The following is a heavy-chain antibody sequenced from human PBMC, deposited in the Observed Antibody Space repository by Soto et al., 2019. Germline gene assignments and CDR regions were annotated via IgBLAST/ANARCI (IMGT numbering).Heavy chain of an antibody. Sequence: PGESLKISCKGSGYSFTSYWIGWVRQMPGKGLEWMGIIYPGDSDTRYSPSFQGQVTISADKSISTAYLQWRSLKASDTAMYYCARLLPLGYDSSGYPYYFDYWGQGTLVTVSS. D-gene: IGHD3-22*01. V-gene: IGHV5-51*01. CDR1: GYSFTSYW. J-gene: IGHJ4*02. CDR3: ARLLPLGYDSSGYPYYFDY. CDR2: IYPGDSDT.